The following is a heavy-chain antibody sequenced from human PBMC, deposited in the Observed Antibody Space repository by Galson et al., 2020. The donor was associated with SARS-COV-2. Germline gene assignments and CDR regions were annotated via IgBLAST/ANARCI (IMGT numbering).Heavy chain of an antibody. Sequence: SETLSLTCTVSGGSISGYYWSWIRQPLGGGLEFIGYVYPNGRINHHPSLMSRVTISLDTSRNQFSLSLSSLTAADTAVYFCARLQYYGPGTYLPPYNYFDPWCQGTLVTVSS. CDR2: VYPNGRI. D-gene: IGHD3-10*01. CDR1: GGSISGYY. V-gene: IGHV4-59*08. J-gene: IGHJ5*02. CDR3: ARLQYYGPGTYLPPYNYFDP.